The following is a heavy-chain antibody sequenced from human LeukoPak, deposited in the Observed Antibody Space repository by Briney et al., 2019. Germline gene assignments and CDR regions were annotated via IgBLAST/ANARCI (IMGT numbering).Heavy chain of an antibody. CDR1: GFTFDDYA. V-gene: IGHV3-9*01. CDR2: ISWNSGSI. D-gene: IGHD3-10*01. Sequence: GGSLRLSCAASGFTFDDYAMHWVRQAPGKGLEWASGISWNSGSIGYADSVKGRFTISRDNAKNSLYLQMNSLRAEDTAVYYCARDPGVRGVIAYWFDPWGQGTLVTVSS. CDR3: ARDPGVRGVIAYWFDP. J-gene: IGHJ5*02.